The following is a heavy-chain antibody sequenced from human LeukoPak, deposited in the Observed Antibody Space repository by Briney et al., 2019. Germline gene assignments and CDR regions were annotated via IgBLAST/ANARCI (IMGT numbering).Heavy chain of an antibody. CDR2: INHSGST. Sequence: ASETLSLTCTVSGGSISSYYWSWIRQPPGKGLEWIGEINHSGSTNYNPSLKSRVTISVDTSKNQFSLKLSSVTAADTAVYYCARGRVGYDSSGYYFPAHYFDYWGQGTLVTVSS. J-gene: IGHJ4*02. CDR3: ARGRVGYDSSGYYFPAHYFDY. CDR1: GGSISSYY. V-gene: IGHV4-34*01. D-gene: IGHD3-22*01.